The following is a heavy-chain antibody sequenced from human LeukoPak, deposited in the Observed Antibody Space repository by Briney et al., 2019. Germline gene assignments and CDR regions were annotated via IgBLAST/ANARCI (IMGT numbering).Heavy chain of an antibody. D-gene: IGHD3-10*01. J-gene: IGHJ4*02. CDR1: GYTFTGYY. CDR3: ARVMVRGVITLPYY. V-gene: IGHV1-2*02. CDR2: INPNSGGT. Sequence: ASVKVSCKASGYTFTGYYMHWVRQAPGQGLEWMGWINPNSGGTNYAQKFQGRVTMTRDTSISTAYMELSRLRSDDTAVYYCARVMVRGVITLPYYWGQGTLVTASS.